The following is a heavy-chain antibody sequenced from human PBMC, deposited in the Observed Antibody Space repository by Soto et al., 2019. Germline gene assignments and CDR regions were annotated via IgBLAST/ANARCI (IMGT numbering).Heavy chain of an antibody. CDR2: IYYTGST. CDR3: ARQLWFGNYYFDY. D-gene: IGHD3-10*01. J-gene: IGHJ4*02. Sequence: QLQLQESGPGLVKPSETQSLTCTVSGGFISSSSYYWAWIRQPPGKGLVWIASIYYTGSTYYNPSLQRRVTISVDPSRNHFSLKLSSVTAADTAVYYCARQLWFGNYYFDYWGQGALVTVSS. V-gene: IGHV4-39*02. CDR1: GGFISSSSYY.